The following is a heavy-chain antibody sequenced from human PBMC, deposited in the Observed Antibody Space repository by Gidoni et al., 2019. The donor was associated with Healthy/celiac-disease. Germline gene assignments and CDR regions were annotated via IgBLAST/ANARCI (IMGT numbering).Heavy chain of an antibody. J-gene: IGHJ5*02. D-gene: IGHD2-8*01. V-gene: IGHV6-1*01. Sequence: QVQLQQSGPGLVKPSQTLSLTCAISGDSVSSNSAAWNWNRQSPSRGLEWLGRTYYRSKWYNDYAVSVKSRITINPDTSKNQFSLQLNSVTPEDTAVYYCARVERVGYCTNGVCYTGWFDPWGQGTLVTVSS. CDR3: ARVERVGYCTNGVCYTGWFDP. CDR1: GDSVSSNSAA. CDR2: TYYRSKWYN.